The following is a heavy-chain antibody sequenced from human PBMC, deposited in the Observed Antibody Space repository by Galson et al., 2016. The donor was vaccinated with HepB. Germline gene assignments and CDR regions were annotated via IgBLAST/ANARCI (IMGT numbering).Heavy chain of an antibody. CDR1: GFTFSDYG. V-gene: IGHV3-23*01. J-gene: IGHJ4*02. CDR2: MAGVGGIT. CDR3: ARDVGGIMFDY. D-gene: IGHD3-16*02. Sequence: SLRLSCAASGFTFSDYGMAWVRQAPGRGLEWVATMAGVGGITHYPDSVKGRFTISRDNSKNTLSLQMNSLRAEDTALYYCARDVGGIMFDYWGQGTLVTVSS.